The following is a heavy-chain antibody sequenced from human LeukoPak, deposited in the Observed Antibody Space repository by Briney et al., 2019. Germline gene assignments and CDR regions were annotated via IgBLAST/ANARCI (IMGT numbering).Heavy chain of an antibody. V-gene: IGHV3-66*01. J-gene: IGHJ4*02. D-gene: IGHD3-22*01. Sequence: QSGRSLRLSCAASGFTVSSNYMNWVRQAPGKGLEWVSVIYSGGSTYYADSVKGRFTISRDNSKNTLYLQMNSLRAEDTAVYYCARGEYYDTSPTLDYWGQGTLVTVSS. CDR1: GFTVSSNY. CDR2: IYSGGST. CDR3: ARGEYYDTSPTLDY.